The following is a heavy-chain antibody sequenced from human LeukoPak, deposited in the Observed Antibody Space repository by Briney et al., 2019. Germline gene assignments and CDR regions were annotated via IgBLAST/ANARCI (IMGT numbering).Heavy chain of an antibody. D-gene: IGHD3-3*01. J-gene: IGHJ6*02. Sequence: PGGSLRLSCAASGFTFSSYWMHWVRQAPGKGLVWVSRINSDGSSTSYADSVKGRFTISRDNAKNTLYLQMNSLRAEDTAVYYCARGRTYYDFWSGYSFLARTGDYYYYGMDVWGQGTTVTVSS. CDR1: GFTFSSYW. CDR3: ARGRTYYDFWSGYSFLARTGDYYYYGMDV. V-gene: IGHV3-74*01. CDR2: INSDGSST.